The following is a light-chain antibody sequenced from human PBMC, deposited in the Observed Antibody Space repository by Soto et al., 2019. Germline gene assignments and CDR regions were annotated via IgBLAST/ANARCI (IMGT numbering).Light chain of an antibody. CDR3: QQRNSYPIT. Sequence: DIQMTQSPSSLSASVGDRVTIAFQASQDISNYLHWYQQKPGKAPKLLIYDASNLETGVPSRFSGSGSGTEFTLTISSLQPEDFATYYCQQRNSYPITFGQGTRLE. CDR2: DAS. CDR1: QDISNY. J-gene: IGKJ5*01. V-gene: IGKV1-33*01.